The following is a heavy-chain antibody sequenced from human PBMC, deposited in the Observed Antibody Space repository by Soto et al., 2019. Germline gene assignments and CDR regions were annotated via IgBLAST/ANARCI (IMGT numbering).Heavy chain of an antibody. CDR2: IWYDGSNK. CDR3: ARVEGQQMVYGMDV. Sequence: PGGSLRLSCAASGFTFSSYGMHWVRQAPGKGLEWVAVIWYDGSNKYYADSVKGRFTISRDNSKNTLYLQMNSLRAEDTAVYYCARVEGQQMVYGMDVWGQGTTVTVSS. CDR1: GFTFSSYG. V-gene: IGHV3-33*01. D-gene: IGHD6-13*01. J-gene: IGHJ6*02.